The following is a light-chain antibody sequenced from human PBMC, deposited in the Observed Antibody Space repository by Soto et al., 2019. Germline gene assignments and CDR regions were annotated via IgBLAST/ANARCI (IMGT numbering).Light chain of an antibody. CDR1: SSDVGSYNR. CDR2: EVS. CDR3: NSYTGSSTYV. J-gene: IGLJ1*01. V-gene: IGLV2-18*02. Sequence: QSALTQPPSVSGSLGQSVAISCTGTSSDVGSYNRVSWYQQPPGAAPKLMIYEVSNRPSGVPDRFSGSKSGNTASLTISGLQAEDEADYYCNSYTGSSTYVFGTGTKVTVL.